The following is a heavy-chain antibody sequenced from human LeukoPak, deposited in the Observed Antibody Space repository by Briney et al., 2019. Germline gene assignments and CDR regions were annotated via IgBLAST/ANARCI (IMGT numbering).Heavy chain of an antibody. CDR3: ARGGREYYDFWSGYYGDYYYYMDV. D-gene: IGHD3-3*01. CDR1: GFTFSSYS. CDR2: ISSSSTI. V-gene: IGHV3-48*04. J-gene: IGHJ6*03. Sequence: HAGGSLRLSCAASGFTFSSYSMNWVRQAPGKGLEWVSYISSSSTIYYADSVKGRFTISRDNAKNSLYLQMNSLRAEDTAVYYCARGGREYYDFWSGYYGDYYYYMDVWGKGTTVTVSS.